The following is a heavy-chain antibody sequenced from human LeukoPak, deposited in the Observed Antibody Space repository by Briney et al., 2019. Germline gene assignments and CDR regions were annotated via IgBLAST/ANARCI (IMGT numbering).Heavy chain of an antibody. V-gene: IGHV3-7*01. Sequence: GGSLRLSCAASGFTFSSYWMSWVRQAPGKGLEWVANIRQDGGEKYYVDSVKGRFTISRDNAKNSLYLEMNSPRAEDTAVYYCWGRVSDIWGQGTMVTVSS. CDR2: IRQDGGEK. CDR1: GFTFSSYW. CDR3: WGRVSDI. J-gene: IGHJ3*02. D-gene: IGHD6-13*01.